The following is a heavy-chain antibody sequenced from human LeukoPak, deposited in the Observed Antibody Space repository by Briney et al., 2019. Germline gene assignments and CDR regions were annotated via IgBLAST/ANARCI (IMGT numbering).Heavy chain of an antibody. CDR2: IHTGVST. V-gene: IGHV3-66*01. CDR3: ARDRPLGGYDGFDY. Sequence: PGGSLRLSCAASGFTVSGHYMSWVRQAPSKGLEWVSIIHTGVSTYYADSVKGRFIISRDNSKNTLFLQMNSLRAEDTAVYYCARDRPLGGYDGFDYWGQGTLVTVSS. CDR1: GFTVSGHY. D-gene: IGHD5-12*01. J-gene: IGHJ4*02.